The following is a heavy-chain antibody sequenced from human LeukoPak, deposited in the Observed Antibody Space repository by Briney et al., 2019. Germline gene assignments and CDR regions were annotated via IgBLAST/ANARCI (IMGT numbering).Heavy chain of an antibody. CDR1: GVSISSYY. J-gene: IGHJ6*02. CDR3: ARDRNYYDSSGPPYYYSALDV. Sequence: SATLSLTCTVSGVSISSYYWSRIRQPPGKGLEWIGYIYHSGNTYYNPSLKSRVTISIHNSKNQFSLKVNSVTAADTAVYYCARDRNYYDSSGPPYYYSALDVWGQGTTVTVSS. CDR2: IYHSGNT. V-gene: IGHV4-59*01. D-gene: IGHD3-22*01.